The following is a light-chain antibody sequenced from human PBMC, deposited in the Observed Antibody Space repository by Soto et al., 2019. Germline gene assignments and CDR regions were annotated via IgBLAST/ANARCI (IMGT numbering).Light chain of an antibody. V-gene: IGKV3-11*01. Sequence: EIVLTQSPATLSLSPGERATLSCRASQSVSSYLAWYQPKPCQAPRLLIYDASNRATGIPARFSGSGSGTDFTPTISSLEPQDFAVYYCQQRSNWPPITFGQGTRLEIK. CDR1: QSVSSY. CDR2: DAS. J-gene: IGKJ5*01. CDR3: QQRSNWPPIT.